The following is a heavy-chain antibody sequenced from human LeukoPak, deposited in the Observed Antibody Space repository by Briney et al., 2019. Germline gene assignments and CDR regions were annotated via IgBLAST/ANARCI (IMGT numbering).Heavy chain of an antibody. CDR1: GGSISNYY. D-gene: IGHD5-12*01. J-gene: IGHJ4*02. CDR2: IYASGST. V-gene: IGHV4-4*07. CDR3: ARDYKLVAGKNIDY. Sequence: SETLSLTCTISGGSISNYYWSWIRQPAGKGLEWIGRIYASGSTNYNPSLKSRVTMSVDTSKNQFSLKLSSVTAADTAVYYCARDYKLVAGKNIDYWGQGTLVTVSS.